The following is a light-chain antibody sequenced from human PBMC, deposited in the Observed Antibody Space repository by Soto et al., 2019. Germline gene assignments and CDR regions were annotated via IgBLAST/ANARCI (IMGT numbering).Light chain of an antibody. CDR2: GAY. J-gene: IGKJ5*01. CDR3: KQYGGSPIT. CDR1: QSVSGN. Sequence: EIVLTQSPATLSLSPGERATLSCRASQSVSGNLAWYQQKPGQAHRLLIYGAYTRATGIQARFSGSGSGTDFTLTIRRLEPEDFAMYFCKQYGGSPITFGQGTRLEIK. V-gene: IGKV3-20*01.